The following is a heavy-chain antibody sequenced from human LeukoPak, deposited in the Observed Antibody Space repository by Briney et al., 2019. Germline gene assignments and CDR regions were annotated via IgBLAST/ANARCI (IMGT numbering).Heavy chain of an antibody. V-gene: IGHV1-46*01. J-gene: IGHJ5*02. CDR1: GYSFTSHY. D-gene: IGHD3-16*02. Sequence: ASVKVSCRASGYSFTSHYMHWVRQAPGQGLEWMGLINPSGSSTLYAQKFQGRVTMTRDMSTTTDYMELSSLRSEDTAVYYCARDNSVGDIAWWFDPWGQGTLVTVSS. CDR2: INPSGSST. CDR3: ARDNSVGDIAWWFDP.